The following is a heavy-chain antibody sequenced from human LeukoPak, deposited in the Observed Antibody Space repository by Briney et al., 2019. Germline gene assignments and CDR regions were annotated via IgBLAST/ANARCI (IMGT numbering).Heavy chain of an antibody. D-gene: IGHD2-2*01. J-gene: IGHJ4*02. CDR3: AKYGVLVVPAIAYFDY. Sequence: GGSLRLPCAASGFTFSSYAMSWVRQAPGKGLEWVSAISGSGGSTYYADSVKGRFTISRDNSKNTLYLQMNSLRAEDTAVYYCAKYGVLVVPAIAYFDYWGQGTLVTVSS. V-gene: IGHV3-23*01. CDR2: ISGSGGST. CDR1: GFTFSSYA.